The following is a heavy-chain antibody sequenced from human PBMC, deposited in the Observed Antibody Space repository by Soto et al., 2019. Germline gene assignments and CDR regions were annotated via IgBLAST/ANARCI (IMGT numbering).Heavy chain of an antibody. CDR2: ISSGDNTK. J-gene: IGHJ6*02. V-gene: IGHV3-11*01. CDR1: GFTFSDYY. CDR3: AREADPTASYYYYGLDV. D-gene: IGHD5-18*01. Sequence: GESLKISCAASGFTFSDYYMNWIRQAPGKGLEWVSYISSGDNTKYYADSVKGRFTISRDDAKNSLYLQMNNLRAEDTAVYYCAREADPTASYYYYGLDVWGQGTTVTVSS.